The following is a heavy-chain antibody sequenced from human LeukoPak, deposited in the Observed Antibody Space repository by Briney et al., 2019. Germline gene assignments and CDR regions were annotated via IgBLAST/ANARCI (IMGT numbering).Heavy chain of an antibody. D-gene: IGHD3-22*01. CDR3: ASSSYYDSSGFPDY. CDR2: IYSGGST. V-gene: IGHV3-53*01. CDR1: GFTFSSYA. J-gene: IGHJ4*02. Sequence: GGSLRLSCAASGFTFSSYAMHWVRQAPGKGLEWVSVIYSGGSTYYADSVKGRFTISRDNSKNTLYLQMNSLRAEDTAVYYCASSSYYDSSGFPDYWGQGTLVTVSS.